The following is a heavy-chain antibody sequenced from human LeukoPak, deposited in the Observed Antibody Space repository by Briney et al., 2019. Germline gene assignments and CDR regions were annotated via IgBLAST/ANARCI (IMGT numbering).Heavy chain of an antibody. CDR1: GYTLTELS. CDR2: FDPEDGET. J-gene: IGHJ4*02. CDR3: ATDFAAAGTLPTD. Sequence: ASVKVSCKVSGYTLTELSMHWVRQAPGKGLEWMGGFDPEDGETIYAQKFQGRVTMTEDTSTDTAYMGLSSLRSEDTAVYYCATDFAAAGTLPTDWGQGTLVTVSS. V-gene: IGHV1-24*01. D-gene: IGHD6-13*01.